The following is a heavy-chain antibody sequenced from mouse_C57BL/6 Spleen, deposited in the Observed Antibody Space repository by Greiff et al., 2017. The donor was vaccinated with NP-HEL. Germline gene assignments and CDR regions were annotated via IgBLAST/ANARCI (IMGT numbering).Heavy chain of an antibody. J-gene: IGHJ4*01. CDR1: GFSLTSYA. CDR3: ARKSDYDYYAMDY. D-gene: IGHD2-4*01. Sequence: VQLVESGPGLVAPSQSLSITCTVSGFSLTSYAISWVRPPPGKGLEWLGVIWTGGGANYNSALKSRLSISKDNSKSQVFLKMNSLQTDDTARYYCARKSDYDYYAMDYWGQGTSVTVSS. V-gene: IGHV2-9-1*01. CDR2: IWTGGGA.